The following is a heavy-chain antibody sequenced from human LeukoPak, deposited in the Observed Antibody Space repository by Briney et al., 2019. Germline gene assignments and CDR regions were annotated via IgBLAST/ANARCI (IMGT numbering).Heavy chain of an antibody. V-gene: IGHV3-21*01. CDR1: EFTFSSYS. Sequence: GGSLRLSCPGSEFTFSSYSMNWVRQAPGKGLEWVSSISGSSSDIYYADSVKGRFTISRDNAKNSLSIQMTSLRAEDTAVYYCARRGYHDYSGFDYWGQGTLVTVSS. CDR3: ARRGYHDYSGFDY. D-gene: IGHD1-26*01. J-gene: IGHJ4*02. CDR2: ISGSSSDI.